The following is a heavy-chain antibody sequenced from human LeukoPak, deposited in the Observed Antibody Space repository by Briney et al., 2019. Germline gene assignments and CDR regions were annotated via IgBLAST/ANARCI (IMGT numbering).Heavy chain of an antibody. Sequence: GASVKVSCKASGYTFTSYGISWVRQAPGQGLEWMGWISVHNGNTNYAQKLQGRVTMTTDTSTSTAYMELRSLRSDDTAVYYCARDSLKGYSSSSLGAFDIWGQGTMVTVSS. D-gene: IGHD6-6*01. CDR2: ISVHNGNT. V-gene: IGHV1-18*01. CDR1: GYTFTSYG. J-gene: IGHJ3*02. CDR3: ARDSLKGYSSSSLGAFDI.